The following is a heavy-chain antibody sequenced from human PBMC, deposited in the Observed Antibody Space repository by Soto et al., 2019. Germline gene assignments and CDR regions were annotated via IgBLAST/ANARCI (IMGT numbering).Heavy chain of an antibody. CDR3: ARDIASPGGDYFDS. CDR1: RFTFRNYN. D-gene: IGHD2-21*01. V-gene: IGHV3-21*06. Sequence: EVQLVESGGGLVKAGGSLRLFCTASRFTFRNYNMNWVRQAPGKGLEWVSSISTGGAYMFYADSVKVRFTISRYNAQNSLFLQIDSPRAEDTAVYYCARDIASPGGDYFDSWGQGTLVTVSS. CDR2: ISTGGAYM. J-gene: IGHJ4*02.